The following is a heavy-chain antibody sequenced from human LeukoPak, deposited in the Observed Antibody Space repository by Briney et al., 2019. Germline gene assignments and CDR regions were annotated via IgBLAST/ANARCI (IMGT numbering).Heavy chain of an antibody. V-gene: IGHV3-7*01. Sequence: GGSLRLSCAASGFTFSSYSMNWVRQAPGKGLEWVANIKQDGSEKNYADSVKGRFTTSRDNAKNSLYLQMNSLRVEETAVYYCSVTNYYYYYMDVWGKGTTVTVSS. D-gene: IGHD1-1*01. CDR3: SVTNYYYYYMDV. J-gene: IGHJ6*03. CDR2: IKQDGSEK. CDR1: GFTFSSYS.